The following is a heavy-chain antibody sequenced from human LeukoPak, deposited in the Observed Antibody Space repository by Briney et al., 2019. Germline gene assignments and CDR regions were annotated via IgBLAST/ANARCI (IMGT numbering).Heavy chain of an antibody. CDR2: ISYDGNNS. Sequence: GGSLRLSCAASGFTFSRYSIHWVRQAPGRGLEWLAIISYDGNNSYYADSVKGRFTISRDNAKNSLYLQMNSLRAEDTAVYYCARDPYSGSYGNYYYYFMDVWGKGTTVTISS. CDR3: ARDPYSGSYGNYYYYFMDV. D-gene: IGHD1-26*01. V-gene: IGHV3-30*04. J-gene: IGHJ6*03. CDR1: GFTFSRYS.